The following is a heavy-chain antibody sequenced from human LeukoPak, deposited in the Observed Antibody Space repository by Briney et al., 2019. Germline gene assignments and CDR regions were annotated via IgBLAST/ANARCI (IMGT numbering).Heavy chain of an antibody. CDR3: ARKGSPYYYYMDV. Sequence: PAGSLRLSCVAFGITFSSYSMNWVRQAPGKGLEWVSYISSFSGTINYADSVKGRFTISRDNAKNSLYLQMNSLRAEDTAVYYCARKGSPYYYYMDVWGKGTTVTISS. CDR2: ISSFSGTI. J-gene: IGHJ6*03. V-gene: IGHV3-48*04. CDR1: GITFSSYS.